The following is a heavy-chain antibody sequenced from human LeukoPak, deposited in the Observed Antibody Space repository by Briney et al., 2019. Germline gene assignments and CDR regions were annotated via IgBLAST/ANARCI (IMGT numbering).Heavy chain of an antibody. CDR3: AKEVSWRVAGTMGLDY. CDR1: GDSVSSNSAA. J-gene: IGHJ4*02. D-gene: IGHD6-19*01. CDR2: TYYRSKWYN. V-gene: IGHV6-1*01. Sequence: SQTLSLTCAISGDSVSSNSAAWNWIRQSPSRGLEWLGRTYYRSKWYNDYAVSVKSRITINPDTSKNQFSLQLNSVTPEDTAVYYCAKEVSWRVAGTMGLDYWGQGTLVTVSS.